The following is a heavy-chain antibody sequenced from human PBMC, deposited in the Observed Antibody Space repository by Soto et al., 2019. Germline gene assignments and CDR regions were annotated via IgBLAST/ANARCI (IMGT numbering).Heavy chain of an antibody. D-gene: IGHD3-10*01. Sequence: GGSLRLSCAASGFTFSTSWMSWVRQAPGKGLEWVANIKEDGSEKYYVDSVKGRFTISRDHAKNSLYLQMNSLGADDTAVYYCARADYYGDPGSYWGQGTLVTVS. CDR1: GFTFSTSW. V-gene: IGHV3-7*01. CDR3: ARADYYGDPGSY. CDR2: IKEDGSEK. J-gene: IGHJ4*02.